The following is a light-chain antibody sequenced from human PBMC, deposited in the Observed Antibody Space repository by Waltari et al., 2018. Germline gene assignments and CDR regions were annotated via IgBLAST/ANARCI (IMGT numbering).Light chain of an antibody. Sequence: EIVLKQSPATLSLSPGDRATLSCRPTQSISSYLAWYQQKPGQAPRLLIYDASTRAAGIPARFSGSGSVTDFTLTISSLEPEDFAIYYCQQRSKSFTFGPGTKVDMK. CDR3: QQRSKSFT. J-gene: IGKJ3*01. CDR2: DAS. V-gene: IGKV3-11*01. CDR1: QSISSY.